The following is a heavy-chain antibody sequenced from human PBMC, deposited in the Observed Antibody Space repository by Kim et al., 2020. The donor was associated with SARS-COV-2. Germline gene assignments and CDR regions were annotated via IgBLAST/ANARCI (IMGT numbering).Heavy chain of an antibody. CDR1: GGSISSYY. CDR3: ARPVAGNPSEAAFDI. D-gene: IGHD6-19*01. CDR2: IYYSGST. J-gene: IGHJ3*02. V-gene: IGHV4-59*01. Sequence: SETLSLTCTVSGGSISSYYWSWIRQPPGKGLEWIGYIYYSGSTNYNPSLKSRVTISVDTSKNQFSLKLSSVTAADTAVYYCARPVAGNPSEAAFDIWGQGTMVSVAS.